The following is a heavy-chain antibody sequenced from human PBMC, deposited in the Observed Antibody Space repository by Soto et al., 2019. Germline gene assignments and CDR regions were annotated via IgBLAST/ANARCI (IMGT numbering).Heavy chain of an antibody. CDR2: IGNXGDT. J-gene: IGHJ4*02. V-gene: IGHV3-13*01. CDR3: ARGRGYYFDY. CDR1: GFTFGSYD. Sequence: GXSQRLSCAASGFTFGSYDMHWVRQATGKGLEWVXAIGNXGDTYYQGYVXXRFPIYRXXDKNYLYLKMNSLSAGDTAVYYCARGRGYYFDYWGQETLVTVSS.